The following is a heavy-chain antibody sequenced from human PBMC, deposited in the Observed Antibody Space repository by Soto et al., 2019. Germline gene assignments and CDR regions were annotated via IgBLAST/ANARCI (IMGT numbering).Heavy chain of an antibody. V-gene: IGHV3-21*02. CDR1: GFSFSAYS. D-gene: IGHD2-15*01. Sequence: EVQLVESGGGLVRPGGSLRLSCTGSGFSFSAYSVNWVRQAPGKGLEWISYISSSSTYKYYADSVKGRFVVSRDNAKDSVYLQMNSLRADDTARYYCARDDSGSTPQYFQDWGQGTLVTVSS. CDR2: ISSSSTYK. J-gene: IGHJ1*01. CDR3: ARDDSGSTPQYFQD.